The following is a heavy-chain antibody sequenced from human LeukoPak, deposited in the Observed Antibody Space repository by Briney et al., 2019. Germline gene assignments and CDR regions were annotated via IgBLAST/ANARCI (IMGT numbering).Heavy chain of an antibody. CDR2: ISGSGGST. D-gene: IGHD3-16*02. J-gene: IGHJ4*02. Sequence: GGSLRLSCAASGFTFSSYAMSWVRQAPGKGLGWVSAISGSGGSTYYADSVKGRFTISRDNSKNTLYLQMNSLRAEDTAVYYCAKEPDYVWGSYRSSEPVRWGQGTLVTVSS. CDR3: AKEPDYVWGSYRSSEPVR. CDR1: GFTFSSYA. V-gene: IGHV3-23*01.